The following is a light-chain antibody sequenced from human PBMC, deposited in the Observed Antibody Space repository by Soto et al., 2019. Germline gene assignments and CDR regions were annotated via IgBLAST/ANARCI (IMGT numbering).Light chain of an antibody. Sequence: QSALTQPRSVSGSPGQSVTISCTGTSSDVGGYNYVSWYQQHPGKAPKLMIYEVSSRPSGVSSRFSGSKSGNTASLTISGLQAEDEADYYCSSFERSGTRVIGGGTKLTVL. CDR1: SSDVGGYNY. CDR2: EVS. V-gene: IGLV2-14*01. J-gene: IGLJ2*01. CDR3: SSFERSGTRV.